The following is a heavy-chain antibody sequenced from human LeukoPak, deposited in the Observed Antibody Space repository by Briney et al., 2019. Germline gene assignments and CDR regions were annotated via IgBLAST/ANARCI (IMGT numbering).Heavy chain of an antibody. D-gene: IGHD6-6*01. V-gene: IGHV3-21*01. CDR2: ISSSSSYI. CDR3: ARDGSLSSSGNFDY. J-gene: IGHJ4*02. Sequence: GGSLRLSCAASGFTFSSYSMNWVRQAPGKGLEWVSSISSSSSYIYYADSVKGRFTISRDNAKNSLYLHMNSLRAEDTAVYYCARDGSLSSSGNFDYWGQGTLVTVSS. CDR1: GFTFSSYS.